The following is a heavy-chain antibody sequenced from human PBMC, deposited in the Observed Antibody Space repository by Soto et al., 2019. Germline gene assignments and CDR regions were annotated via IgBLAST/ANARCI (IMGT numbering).Heavy chain of an antibody. CDR2: IKRDGSGK. CDR1: GFTFSSYW. CDR3: ARAFYYGSGGREYFYYYMDV. V-gene: IGHV3-7*01. D-gene: IGHD3-10*01. Sequence: GGSLRLSCAASGFTFSSYWMSWVRQAPGKGLEWVANIKRDGSGKYYVDSVKGRFTISRDNAKNSLYLQMNSLRAEDTAVYYCARAFYYGSGGREYFYYYMDVWGKGTTVTVSS. J-gene: IGHJ6*03.